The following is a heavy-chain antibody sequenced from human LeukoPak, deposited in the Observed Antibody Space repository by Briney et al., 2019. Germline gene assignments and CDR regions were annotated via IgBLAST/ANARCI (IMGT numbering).Heavy chain of an antibody. Sequence: GASVKVSCKASGNTFTGGYYIHWVRQAPGQGLEWMGWINPNSGGTNYAQKFQGRVTMTRDTSISTAYMELSRLRSDDTAVYYCARGGYYDFWSGYYTPPLYYYGMDVWGQGTTVTVSS. CDR1: GNTFTGGYY. CDR2: INPNSGGT. D-gene: IGHD3-3*01. J-gene: IGHJ6*02. V-gene: IGHV1-2*02. CDR3: ARGGYYDFWSGYYTPPLYYYGMDV.